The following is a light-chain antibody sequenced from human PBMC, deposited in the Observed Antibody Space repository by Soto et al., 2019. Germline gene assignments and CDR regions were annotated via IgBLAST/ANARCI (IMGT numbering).Light chain of an antibody. Sequence: DVQMTQSPSSLSASVGDRVTITCRASQNIKNYLSWYQQRPGKAPRVVIFAATLLQSGVPSTFRGSGSGTEFTLTISSLHPDDFATYYCLQSHSTPLTFGQGTRL. CDR1: QNIKNY. V-gene: IGKV1-39*01. CDR2: AAT. J-gene: IGKJ5*01. CDR3: LQSHSTPLT.